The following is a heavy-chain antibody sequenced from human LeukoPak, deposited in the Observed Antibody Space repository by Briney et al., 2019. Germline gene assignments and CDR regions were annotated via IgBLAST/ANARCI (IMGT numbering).Heavy chain of an antibody. CDR2: IRSKAYGGTT. D-gene: IGHD3-3*01. V-gene: IGHV3-49*03. CDR1: GFTFGDYA. Sequence: GGSLRLSCTASGFTFGDYAMSWFRQAPGKGLEWVGFIRSKAYGGTTEYAASVKGRFTISRDDSKSIAYLQMNSLKTEDTAVYYCTRMDFWCGYYTAPDYWGQGTLVTVSS. CDR3: TRMDFWCGYYTAPDY. J-gene: IGHJ4*02.